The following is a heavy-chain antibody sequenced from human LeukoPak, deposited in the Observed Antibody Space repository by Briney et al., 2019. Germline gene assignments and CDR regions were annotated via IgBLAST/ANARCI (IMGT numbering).Heavy chain of an antibody. J-gene: IGHJ5*02. CDR1: GFTVSSDY. Sequence: PGGSLRLSCAASGFTVSSDYMSWVRQAPGKGLEWVSVIYSGGSTYYADSVKGRFTTSRDNSKNMLYLQMNSLRAEDTAVYYCARGLRYFDWSQNWFDPWGQGTLVTVSS. V-gene: IGHV3-66*01. D-gene: IGHD3-9*01. CDR2: IYSGGST. CDR3: ARGLRYFDWSQNWFDP.